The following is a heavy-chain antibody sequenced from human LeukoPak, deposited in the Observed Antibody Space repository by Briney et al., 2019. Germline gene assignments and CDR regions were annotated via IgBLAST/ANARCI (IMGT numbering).Heavy chain of an antibody. CDR2: ISWDGGST. Sequence: GGSLRLSCAASGLTFDDYTMHWVRQAPGKGLEWVSLISWDGGSTYYADSVKGRFTISRDNSKNSLYLQMNSLRTEDTALYYCAKDMVAATPGVYYYYYGMDVWGQGTTVTVSS. J-gene: IGHJ6*02. CDR3: AKDMVAATPGVYYYYYGMDV. CDR1: GLTFDDYT. D-gene: IGHD2-15*01. V-gene: IGHV3-43*01.